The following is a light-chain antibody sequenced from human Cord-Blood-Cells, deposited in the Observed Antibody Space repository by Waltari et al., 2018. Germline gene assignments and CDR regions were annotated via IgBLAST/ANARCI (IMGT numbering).Light chain of an antibody. J-gene: IGKJ3*01. CDR3: QQRSNWPT. CDR2: DAS. V-gene: IGKV3-11*01. CDR1: QSVSSY. Sequence: EIVLTQPPATLSLSPRERATLSCRASQSVSSYLAWYQQKPGQAPTLLIYDASNRATDIPARFSGSGSGTDFTLTISSLEPEDFAVYYCQQRSNWPTFGPGTKVDIK.